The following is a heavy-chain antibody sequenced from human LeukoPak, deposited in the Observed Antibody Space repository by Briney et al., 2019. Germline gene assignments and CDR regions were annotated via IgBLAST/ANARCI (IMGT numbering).Heavy chain of an antibody. Sequence: PSETLSLTCTVSGGSISRSTYYWGWIRQPPWKGLEWIGSIYFSGRTYYNPSLKSRVTISVDTSKNQFSLKLNSVTAADTAVYYCARQAGLYNSRWYAHWGQGTLVTVSS. CDR1: GGSISRSTYY. J-gene: IGHJ4*02. D-gene: IGHD6-19*01. CDR3: ARQAGLYNSRWYAH. V-gene: IGHV4-39*01. CDR2: IYFSGRT.